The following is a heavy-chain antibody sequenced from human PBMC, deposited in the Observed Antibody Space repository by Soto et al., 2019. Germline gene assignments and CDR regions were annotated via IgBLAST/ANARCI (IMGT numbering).Heavy chain of an antibody. D-gene: IGHD3-10*01. V-gene: IGHV4-34*01. CDR2: INHSVST. Sequence: PSETLSLTCAVYGGSFSGSYWSWIRQPPGTGREWIGEINHSVSTNYNPSLKSRVTLSEDTTKNQFSLTLSSVTAADTAVYYYSRGRGRIFRVRGVPFDPWGQGTLVTVSS. J-gene: IGHJ5*02. CDR3: SRGRGRIFRVRGVPFDP. CDR1: GGSFSGSY.